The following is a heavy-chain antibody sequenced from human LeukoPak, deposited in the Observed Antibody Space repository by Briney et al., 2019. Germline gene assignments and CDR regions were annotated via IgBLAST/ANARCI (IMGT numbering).Heavy chain of an antibody. V-gene: IGHV3-66*01. CDR1: GFTVSSKY. Sequence: TGGSLRLSCAASGFTVSSKYMSWVRQAPGKGLEWVSVIYGGGGTYYADSVKGRFTISRDNSKNTLYLQMDSLRAEDTAVYYCARDGEYSYGYGFDYWGQGTLVTVSS. J-gene: IGHJ4*02. CDR3: ARDGEYSYGYGFDY. D-gene: IGHD5-18*01. CDR2: IYGGGGT.